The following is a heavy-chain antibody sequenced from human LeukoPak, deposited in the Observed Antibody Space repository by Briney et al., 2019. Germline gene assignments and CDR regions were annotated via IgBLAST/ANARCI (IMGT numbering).Heavy chain of an antibody. J-gene: IGHJ4*02. CDR1: GFTFSSYG. D-gene: IGHD6-19*01. Sequence: HSGRSLRLSCAASGFTFSSYGMHWVRQAPGKGLEWVAVISYDGSNKYYADSVKGRFTISRDNSKNTLYLQMNSLRAEDTAVYYCASPDAQWLVDYWGQGTLVTVSS. CDR3: ASPDAQWLVDY. CDR2: ISYDGSNK. V-gene: IGHV3-30*19.